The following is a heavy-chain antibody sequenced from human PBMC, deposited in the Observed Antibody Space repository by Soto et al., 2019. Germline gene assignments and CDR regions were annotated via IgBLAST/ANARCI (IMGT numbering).Heavy chain of an antibody. J-gene: IGHJ6*02. V-gene: IGHV2-5*01. D-gene: IGHD6-13*01. CDR2: IYWNDEQ. CDR1: GFSLTSGVVG. Sequence: QITLKESGPTLVKPTQTLTLTCTFSGFSLTSGVVGVGWIRQPPGEALEWLALIYWNDEQYYNPSLRNRLTINRDTSKNEVVLTMTNMDPLDTATYYCAHRLPGPSGYDVWGQGTTVTVSS. CDR3: AHRLPGPSGYDV.